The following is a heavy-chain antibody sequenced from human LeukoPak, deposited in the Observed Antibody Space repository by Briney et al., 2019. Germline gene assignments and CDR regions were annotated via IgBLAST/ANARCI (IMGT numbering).Heavy chain of an antibody. CDR1: GGSFSAYY. Sequence: NPSQTLPLTCTVYGGSFSAYYWSWIRQPPGKGLEWIGEINHSGSTNYNPSLASRVTISVDTSKNQFSLKLSSVTAADTAVYYCAEIAAAGTLFDYWGRGTLVTVSS. D-gene: IGHD6-13*01. V-gene: IGHV4-34*01. CDR2: INHSGST. J-gene: IGHJ4*02. CDR3: AEIAAAGTLFDY.